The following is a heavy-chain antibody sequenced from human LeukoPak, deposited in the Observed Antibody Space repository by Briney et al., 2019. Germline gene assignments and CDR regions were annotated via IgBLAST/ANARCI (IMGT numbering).Heavy chain of an antibody. V-gene: IGHV1-2*02. CDR1: GYTFTGYY. D-gene: IGHD6-19*01. CDR2: INPNSGGT. Sequence: ASVKVSCKASGYTFTGYYMHWVRQAPGQGLEWMGWINPNSGGTNYAQKFQGRVTMTRDTSTSTVYMELSSLRSEDTAVYYCARILRSVAGKDYWGQGTLVTVSS. CDR3: ARILRSVAGKDY. J-gene: IGHJ4*02.